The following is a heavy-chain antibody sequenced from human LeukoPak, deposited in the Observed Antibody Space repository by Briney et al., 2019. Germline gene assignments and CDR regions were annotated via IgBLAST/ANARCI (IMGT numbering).Heavy chain of an antibody. Sequence: SQTLSLTCIVSGGSISSGDSYWSWIRQAPGKGLEWIGYIYYSGSTYYNPSLKSRVTISVDTSKNQFSLKLSSVTAADTAVYYCARGVPSSSWYNNRFDPRGQGTLVTVSS. V-gene: IGHV4-30-4*01. D-gene: IGHD6-13*01. CDR1: GGSISSGDSY. CDR3: ARGVPSSSWYNNRFDP. CDR2: IYYSGST. J-gene: IGHJ5*02.